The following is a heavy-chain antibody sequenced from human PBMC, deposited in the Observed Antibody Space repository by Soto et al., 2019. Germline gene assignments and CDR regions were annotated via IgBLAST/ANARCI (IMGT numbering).Heavy chain of an antibody. D-gene: IGHD3-22*01. J-gene: IGHJ4*02. V-gene: IGHV3-15*01. Sequence: EVQLVESGGGLVKPGGSLRLSCAASGISFNNAWMSWVRQAPGKGLEWIGRIKSKTDGGTIDYAAPVKGRFTISRDDSKNTLYLQMNSLKTEDTAVYYCTPPRDPFYYESSGGIDFWGQGTLVTVSS. CDR2: IKSKTDGGTI. CDR1: GISFNNAW. CDR3: TPPRDPFYYESSGGIDF.